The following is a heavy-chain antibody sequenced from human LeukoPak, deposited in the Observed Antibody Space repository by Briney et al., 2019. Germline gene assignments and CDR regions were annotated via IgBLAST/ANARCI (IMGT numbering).Heavy chain of an antibody. J-gene: IGHJ4*02. CDR3: ARVDGYSYGIDY. V-gene: IGHV3-53*01. CDR2: IYSGGST. D-gene: IGHD5-18*01. CDR1: GFTVSSNY. Sequence: GGSLRLSYAASGFTVSSNYMSWVRQAPGKGLEWVSVIYSGGSTYYADSVKGRFTISRDNSKNTLYLQMNSLRAEDTAVYYCARVDGYSYGIDYWGQGTLVTVSS.